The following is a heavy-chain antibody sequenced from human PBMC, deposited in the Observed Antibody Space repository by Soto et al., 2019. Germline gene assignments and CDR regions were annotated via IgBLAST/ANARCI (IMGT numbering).Heavy chain of an antibody. D-gene: IGHD6-19*01. J-gene: IGHJ6*02. V-gene: IGHV3-30*18. CDR1: GFTFRGYG. Sequence: GGSLRLSCAASGFTFRGYGMHWVRQAPGKGLEWVAVISYDGSKKYYADSVKGRFFISRDNSKNTLYLEMSSLRAEDTAVYYCVKDGSSGWPYYYGMDVWGQGTTVTVSS. CDR3: VKDGSSGWPYYYGMDV. CDR2: ISYDGSKK.